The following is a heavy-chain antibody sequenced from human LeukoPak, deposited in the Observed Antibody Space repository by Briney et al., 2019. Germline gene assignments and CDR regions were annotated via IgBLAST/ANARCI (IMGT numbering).Heavy chain of an antibody. CDR2: TYYRSKWFY. V-gene: IGHV6-1*01. CDR3: TRGAGYFDD. J-gene: IGHJ4*02. CDR1: GDSVSSNNAA. D-gene: IGHD4/OR15-4a*01. Sequence: SQTPSLTCAISGDSVSSNNAAWNWIRQSPSRGLEWLGRTYYRSKWFYDYAVSVKSRITINPDTSKNQFSLHLNSVTPEDTAVYYCTRGAGYFDDWGQGTLVTVSS.